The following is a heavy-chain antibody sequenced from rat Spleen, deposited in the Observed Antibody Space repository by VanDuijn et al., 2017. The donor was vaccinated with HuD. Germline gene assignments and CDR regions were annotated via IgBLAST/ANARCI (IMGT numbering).Heavy chain of an antibody. CDR2: INSEGST. CDR1: DYSITSSYG. CDR3: ARDNNYKAY. V-gene: IGHV3-3*01. D-gene: IGHD1-10*01. J-gene: IGHJ2*01. Sequence: EVQLQESGPGLVKPSQSLSLTCSVTDYSITSSYGWNWIRKFPGNKLEWMGFINSEGSTKYNPPLKSQISITRDTSKNRFFLQLTSVITEDTATYYCARDNNYKAYWGQGVMVTVSS.